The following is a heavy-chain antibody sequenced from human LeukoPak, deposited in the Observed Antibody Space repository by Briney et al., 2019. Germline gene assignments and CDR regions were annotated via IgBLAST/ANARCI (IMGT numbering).Heavy chain of an antibody. Sequence: PSETLSLTCTVSAGSISSSSYYWGWIRQPPGKGLESTGSIYYSGSTYYNPSLKSRVTISVDTSRNQFSLKLSSVTAADTAVYYCARHARRTNWFDPWGQGTLVTVSS. D-gene: IGHD2-15*01. J-gene: IGHJ5*02. V-gene: IGHV4-39*01. CDR1: AGSISSSSYY. CDR3: ARHARRTNWFDP. CDR2: IYYSGST.